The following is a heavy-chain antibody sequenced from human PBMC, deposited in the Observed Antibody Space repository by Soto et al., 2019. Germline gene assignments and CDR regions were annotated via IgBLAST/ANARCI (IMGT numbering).Heavy chain of an antibody. CDR2: TYYKSKWYN. J-gene: IGHJ3*02. Sequence: SQTLSLTCAISGDSVSSNSAAWNWIRQSPSRGLEWLGRTYYKSKWYNDYAVSVESRITINPDTSKNQFSLQLNSVTPEDTAVYYCARDPIPRIAARPHAFDIWGQGTMLTVAS. CDR3: ARDPIPRIAARPHAFDI. D-gene: IGHD6-6*01. V-gene: IGHV6-1*01. CDR1: GDSVSSNSAA.